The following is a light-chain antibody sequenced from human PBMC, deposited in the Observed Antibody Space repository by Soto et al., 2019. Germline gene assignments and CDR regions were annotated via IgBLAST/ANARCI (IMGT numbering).Light chain of an antibody. Sequence: DIQMTQSPSTLSASVGDRVTITCRASQSISSWLAWYQQKPGKAPKLLIYKASSLESGVPSRFSGSGSGTEFTLTISSLQPDDFAVYYCQQYSGPPYTLGQGTKLEIK. CDR3: QQYSGPPYT. V-gene: IGKV1-5*03. CDR2: KAS. J-gene: IGKJ2*01. CDR1: QSISSW.